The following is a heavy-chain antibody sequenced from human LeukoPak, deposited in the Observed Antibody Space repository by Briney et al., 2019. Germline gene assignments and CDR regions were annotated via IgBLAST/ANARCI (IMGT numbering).Heavy chain of an antibody. Sequence: SEPLSLTCGVSGGAINRGTFFWTWIRKPPGKGLEWIGYISNSGSTNYHPSLKSRVTISSDTSKTQFTLKLTSVTAADTAVYYCARSPSGYRFDSWGQGTLVTVSS. CDR2: ISNSGST. CDR3: ARSPSGYRFDS. D-gene: IGHD3-22*01. CDR1: GGAINRGTFF. V-gene: IGHV4-61*01. J-gene: IGHJ4*02.